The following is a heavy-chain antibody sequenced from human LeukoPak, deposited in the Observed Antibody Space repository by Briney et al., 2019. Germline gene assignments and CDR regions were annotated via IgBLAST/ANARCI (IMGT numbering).Heavy chain of an antibody. CDR2: IGTSSTTI. V-gene: IGHV3-48*04. J-gene: IGHJ4*02. CDR1: GFSFRSYT. D-gene: IGHD2-2*02. Sequence: GGSLRLFCAASGFSFRSYTMNWVRQPPGKGLEWVSNIGTSSTTIYYADSVKGRFTISRDNAKNSLYLQMNSLRPEDMALYYCAKADCSSASCYTDYWGQGTLVTVSS. CDR3: AKADCSSASCYTDY.